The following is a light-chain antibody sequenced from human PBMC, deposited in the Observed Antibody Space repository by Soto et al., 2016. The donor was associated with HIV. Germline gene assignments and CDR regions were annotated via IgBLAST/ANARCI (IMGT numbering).Light chain of an antibody. CDR2: KVS. CDR3: MQGTHWPLT. CDR1: QSLVHSDGNIY. Sequence: DVVMTQSPLSLPVTLGQTASISCRSSQSLVHSDGNIYLNWFQQRPGQPPRRLLYKVSKRDSGVPDRFSGSVSGTDFTLKISRVEAEDVGVYYCMQGTHWPLTFGGGTKVE. J-gene: IGKJ4*01. V-gene: IGKV2-30*02.